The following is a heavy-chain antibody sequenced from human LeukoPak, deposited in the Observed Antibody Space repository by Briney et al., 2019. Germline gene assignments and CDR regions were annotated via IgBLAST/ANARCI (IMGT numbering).Heavy chain of an antibody. Sequence: ASETLSLTCAVYGGCFSGYYWSWIRQPPGKGLEWIGEINHSGSTNYNPSLKSRVTISVDTSKNQFSPKLSSVTAADTAVYYCAILSRTTQLDYWGQGALVTVSS. J-gene: IGHJ4*02. CDR2: INHSGST. CDR3: AILSRTTQLDY. V-gene: IGHV4-34*01. D-gene: IGHD4-11*01. CDR1: GGCFSGYY.